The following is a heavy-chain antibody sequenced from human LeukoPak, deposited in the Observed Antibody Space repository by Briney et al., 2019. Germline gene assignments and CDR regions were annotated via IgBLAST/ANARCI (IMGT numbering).Heavy chain of an antibody. CDR2: IRYDGSNK. J-gene: IGHJ3*02. CDR1: GFTFSSYG. Sequence: GGSLRLSCAASGFTFSSYGMHWVRQAPGKGLEWVAFIRYDGSNKYYADSVKGRFTISRDKSKNTLYLQMNSLRAEDTAVYYCAKDLKGSGSYYPRDAFDIWGQGTMVTVSS. D-gene: IGHD3-10*01. V-gene: IGHV3-30*02. CDR3: AKDLKGSGSYYPRDAFDI.